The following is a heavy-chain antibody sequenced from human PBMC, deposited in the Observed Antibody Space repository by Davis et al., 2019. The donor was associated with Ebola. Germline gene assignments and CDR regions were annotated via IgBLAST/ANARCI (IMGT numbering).Heavy chain of an antibody. J-gene: IGHJ6*02. CDR3: ARDEITARRDYYYYYGMDV. CDR2: IYYSGST. Sequence: GSLRLSCTVSGGSISSYYWSWIRQPPGKGLEWIGYIYYSGSTNYNPSLKSRVTISVDTSKNQFSLKLSSVTAADTAVYYCARDEITARRDYYYYYGMDVWGQGTTVTVSS. CDR1: GGSISSYY. V-gene: IGHV4-59*01. D-gene: IGHD6-6*01.